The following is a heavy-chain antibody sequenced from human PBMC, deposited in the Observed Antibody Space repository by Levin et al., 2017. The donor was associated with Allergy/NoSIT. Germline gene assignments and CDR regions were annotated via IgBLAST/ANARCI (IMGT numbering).Heavy chain of an antibody. CDR2: IIPILGIA. CDR3: ARDTSYCGGDCYSFEGDDY. J-gene: IGHJ4*02. Sequence: ASVKVSCKASGGTFSSYAISWVRQAPGQGLEWMGRIIPILGIANYAQKFQGRVTITADKSTSTAYMELSSLRSEDTAVYYCARDTSYCGGDCYSFEGDDYWGQGTLVTVSS. CDR1: GGTFSSYA. V-gene: IGHV1-69*04. D-gene: IGHD2-21*02.